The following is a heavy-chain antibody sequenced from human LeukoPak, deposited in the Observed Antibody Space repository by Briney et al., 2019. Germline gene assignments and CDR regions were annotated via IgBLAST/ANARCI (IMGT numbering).Heavy chain of an antibody. J-gene: IGHJ4*02. CDR2: TYYRSKWYN. CDR1: GDSVSSNSAA. CDR3: TRERGPFDY. Sequence: SQTLSLTCAISGDSVSSNSAAWNWLRQSPSRGLEWLGRTYYRSKWYNEYAVSVKSRITINPDTSKNHFSLQLNSVTPEDTAVYYCTRERGPFDYWGQGTLVTVSS. V-gene: IGHV6-1*01.